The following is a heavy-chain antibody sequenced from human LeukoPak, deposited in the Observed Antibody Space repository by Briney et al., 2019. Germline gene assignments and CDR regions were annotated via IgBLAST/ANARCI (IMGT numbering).Heavy chain of an antibody. Sequence: GGSLRLSCAASGFTFSSYSMNWVRQAPGKGLEWVSYISSSSSTIYYADSVKGRFTISRDNAKNSLYLQMNSLRAEDTAVYYCARVGATLYDYFDYWGQGTLVTVSS. D-gene: IGHD1-26*01. CDR1: GFTFSSYS. J-gene: IGHJ4*02. CDR3: ARVGATLYDYFDY. V-gene: IGHV3-48*04. CDR2: ISSSSSTI.